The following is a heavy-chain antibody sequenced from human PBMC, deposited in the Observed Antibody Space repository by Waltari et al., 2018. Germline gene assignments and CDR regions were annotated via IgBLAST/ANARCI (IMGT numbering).Heavy chain of an antibody. V-gene: IGHV4-34*01. D-gene: IGHD3-3*01. J-gene: IGHJ3*02. CDR2: INHSGST. CDR1: GGSFSGYY. Sequence: QVQLQQWGAGLLKPSETLSLTCAVYGGSFSGYYWSWIRQPPGKGLEWIGEINHSGSTNYNPSLKSRVTISVDTSKNQFSLKLSSVTAADTAVYYCARRFRFLEWPRAFDIWGQGTMVTVSS. CDR3: ARRFRFLEWPRAFDI.